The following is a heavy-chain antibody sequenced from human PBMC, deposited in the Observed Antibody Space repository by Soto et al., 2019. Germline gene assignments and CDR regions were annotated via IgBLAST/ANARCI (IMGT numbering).Heavy chain of an antibody. CDR2: IWYDGSNE. CDR1: GFTFSSYG. D-gene: IGHD1-26*01. Sequence: PGGSLRLSCAASGFTFSSYGMHWVRQAPGKGLEWVAVIWYDGSNEYYADSVKGRFTISRDNSKNTLYLQMNSLRAEDTAVYYCARDSPSGSGAFDIWGQGTMVTVSS. V-gene: IGHV3-33*01. CDR3: ARDSPSGSGAFDI. J-gene: IGHJ3*02.